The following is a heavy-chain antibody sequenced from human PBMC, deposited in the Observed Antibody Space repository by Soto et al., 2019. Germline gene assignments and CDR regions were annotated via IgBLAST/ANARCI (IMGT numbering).Heavy chain of an antibody. V-gene: IGHV3-48*03. CDR3: ARGNYGDAFDF. D-gene: IGHD4-17*01. CDR2: INSGGTSI. CDR1: GFTVTNYE. Sequence: LRLSCAASGFTVTNYEMSWVRQAPGKGLEWVSYINSGGTSIKYADSVKGRFTISRDNARNSLYLQMNSLRDEDTAVYYCARGNYGDAFDFWGQGALVTVSS. J-gene: IGHJ4*02.